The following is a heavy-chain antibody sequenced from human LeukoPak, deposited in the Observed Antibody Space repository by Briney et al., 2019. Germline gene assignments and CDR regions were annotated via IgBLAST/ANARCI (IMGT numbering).Heavy chain of an antibody. CDR3: ARQPISGSYWGYFDY. CDR2: IYYSGST. Sequence: SETLSLTCTVSGGSISSYYWSWIRQPPGKGLEWIGYIYYSGSTNYDPSLKSRVTISVDTSKNQFSLKLSSVTAADTAVYYCARQPISGSYWGYFDYWGQGTLVTVSS. CDR1: GGSISSYY. D-gene: IGHD1-26*01. J-gene: IGHJ4*02. V-gene: IGHV4-59*08.